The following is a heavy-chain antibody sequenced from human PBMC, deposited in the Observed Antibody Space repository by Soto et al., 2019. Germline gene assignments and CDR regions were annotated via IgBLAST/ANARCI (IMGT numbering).Heavy chain of an antibody. CDR3: ARGEKIAVAGKLSVFDI. J-gene: IGHJ3*02. CDR2: IIPIFGTA. Sequence: SVKVSCKASGGTFSSYAISWVRQAPGQGLEWMGGIIPIFGTANCAQKFQGRVTITADKSTSTAYMELSSLRSEDTAVYYCARGEKIAVAGKLSVFDIWGQGTMVTVSS. V-gene: IGHV1-69*06. CDR1: GGTFSSYA. D-gene: IGHD6-19*01.